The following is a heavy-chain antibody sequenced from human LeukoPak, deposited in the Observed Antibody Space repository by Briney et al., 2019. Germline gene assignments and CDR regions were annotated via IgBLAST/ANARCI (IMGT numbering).Heavy chain of an antibody. D-gene: IGHD1-14*01. J-gene: IGHJ4*02. CDR1: GFTFSSYG. Sequence: GGSLRLSCAASGFTFSSYGMHWVRQAPGKGLEWVAVITYDGSNKYYADSVKGRFTISRDNSKNTLYLQMNSLRAEDTAVYYCAKDRGRYFDYWGQGTLVTVSS. CDR2: ITYDGSNK. CDR3: AKDRGRYFDY. V-gene: IGHV3-30*18.